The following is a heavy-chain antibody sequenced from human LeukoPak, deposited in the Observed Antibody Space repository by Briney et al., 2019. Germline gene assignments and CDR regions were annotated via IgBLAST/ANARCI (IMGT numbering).Heavy chain of an antibody. CDR1: GGTFSSYA. CDR2: IIPILGIA. V-gene: IGHV1-69*04. Sequence: SVKVSCKASGGTFSSYAISWVRQAPGQGLEWMGRIIPILGIANYAQKFQGRVTITADKSTSTAYMELSSLRSEDTAVYYCARDLTKPYVVVPAAIIDYWGQGTLVTVSS. D-gene: IGHD2-2*01. CDR3: ARDLTKPYVVVPAAIIDY. J-gene: IGHJ4*02.